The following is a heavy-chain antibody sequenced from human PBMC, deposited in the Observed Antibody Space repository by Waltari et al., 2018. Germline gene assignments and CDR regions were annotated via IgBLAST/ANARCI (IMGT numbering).Heavy chain of an antibody. CDR2: IYYSWST. V-gene: IGHV4-30-4*08. D-gene: IGHD3-10*01. Sequence: QVQLQESGPGLVKPSQTLSLTCTVSGGSISSGDYYWSWIRQPPGKGLEWIGCIYYSWSTSYNPSLEGLVTISVDTSKNQFSLKLSSVTAAEPAVYYCARDQNYGSGSYLDVWGQGTTVTVSS. J-gene: IGHJ6*02. CDR3: ARDQNYGSGSYLDV. CDR1: GGSISSGDYY.